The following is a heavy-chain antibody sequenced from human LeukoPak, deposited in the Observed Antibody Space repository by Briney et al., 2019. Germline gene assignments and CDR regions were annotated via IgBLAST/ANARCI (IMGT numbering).Heavy chain of an antibody. CDR2: ISRSSSTI. Sequence: QAGGSLRLSCAASGFTFSSYSMNWVRQAPGKGLEWVSYISRSSSTIYYADSVKGRFTISRDNAKNSLYLQMNSLRAEDTAVYYCAFYYGWGSYSHPYYYRDVGGKGTTVTIPS. V-gene: IGHV3-48*01. CDR1: GFTFSSYS. J-gene: IGHJ6*03. D-gene: IGHD3-10*01. CDR3: AFYYGWGSYSHPYYYRDV.